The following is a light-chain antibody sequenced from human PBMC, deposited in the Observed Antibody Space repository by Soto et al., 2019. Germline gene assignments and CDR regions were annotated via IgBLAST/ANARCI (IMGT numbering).Light chain of an antibody. CDR3: QSHDNSLSGFYV. V-gene: IGLV1-40*01. Sequence: QSVLTQPPSVSGAPGQRVTISCTGSSSNIGAGYAVHWYQQPPGTGPKLLIYNNAIRPSGVPDRFSGSRSGTSASLAITGLQAEDEADYYCQSHDNSLSGFYVFGTGTKVTVL. J-gene: IGLJ1*01. CDR1: SSNIGAGYA. CDR2: NNA.